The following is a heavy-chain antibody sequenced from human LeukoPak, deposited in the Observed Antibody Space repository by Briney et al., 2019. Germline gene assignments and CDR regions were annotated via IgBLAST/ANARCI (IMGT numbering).Heavy chain of an antibody. V-gene: IGHV1-8*01. D-gene: IGHD6-19*01. Sequence: ASVKVSCKASRYTFTSYDINWVRQATGQGLEWMGWMNPNSGNTGYAQKFQGRVTMTRNTSISTAYMELSSLRSEDTAVYYCARVAHSSGWSFYYFDYWGQGTLVTVSS. CDR1: RYTFTSYD. CDR2: MNPNSGNT. CDR3: ARVAHSSGWSFYYFDY. J-gene: IGHJ4*02.